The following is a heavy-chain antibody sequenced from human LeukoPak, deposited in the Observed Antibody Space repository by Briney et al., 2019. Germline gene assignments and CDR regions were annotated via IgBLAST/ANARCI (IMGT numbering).Heavy chain of an antibody. D-gene: IGHD6-19*01. CDR2: IKSSSSTI. Sequence: GGSLRLSCVVSGFTFSSYSMNWVRQAPGKGLEWVSYIKSSSSTIHYADSVKGRFTVSRDNAKNSLYLPMNSLRAEDTGVYYCARGSSGLEDYWGQGTLVIVSS. J-gene: IGHJ4*02. CDR3: ARGSSGLEDY. V-gene: IGHV3-48*01. CDR1: GFTFSSYS.